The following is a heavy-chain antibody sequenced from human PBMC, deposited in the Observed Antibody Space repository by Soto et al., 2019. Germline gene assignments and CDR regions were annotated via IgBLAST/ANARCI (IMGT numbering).Heavy chain of an antibody. J-gene: IGHJ4*02. CDR3: ARDLALFIAAAGPQGDY. V-gene: IGHV1-18*01. CDR1: GYAFTSYG. CDR2: ISAYNGNT. Sequence: QVQLVQSGAEVKKPGASVKVSCKASGYAFTSYGISWVRQAPGQGLEWMGWISAYNGNTNYAQKLQGRVTMTTDTSTSTAYMELRSLRSDDTAVYYCARDLALFIAAAGPQGDYWGQGTLVTVSS. D-gene: IGHD6-13*01.